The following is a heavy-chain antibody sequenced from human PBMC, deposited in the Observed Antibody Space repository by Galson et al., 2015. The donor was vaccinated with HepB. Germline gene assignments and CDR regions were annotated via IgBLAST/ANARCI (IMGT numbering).Heavy chain of an antibody. D-gene: IGHD1-7*01. V-gene: IGHV1-69*13. J-gene: IGHJ4*02. CDR3: AREKATGTPYFFDY. CDR2: IVPIFNTP. CDR1: GGTFSNYA. Sequence: SVKVSCKASGGTFSNYAISWVRQAPGQGLEWMGGIVPIFNTPSYAQKFQGRVTITADDSTSTAHMELSSLRSEDTAVYYCAREKATGTPYFFDYWGQGTLVTVSS.